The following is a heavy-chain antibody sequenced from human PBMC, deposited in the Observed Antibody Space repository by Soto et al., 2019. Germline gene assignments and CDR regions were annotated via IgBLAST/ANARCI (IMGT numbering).Heavy chain of an antibody. D-gene: IGHD2-2*03. CDR2: IYHSGST. CDR1: GGSISSGGYS. Sequence: SETLSLTCAVSGGSISSGGYSWSWIRQPPGKGLEWIGYIYHSGSTYYNPSLKSRVTISVDRSKNQFSLKLSSVAAADTAVYYCARKVGYCSSTSCYEGYYYGMDVWGQGTTVTVSS. V-gene: IGHV4-30-2*01. CDR3: ARKVGYCSSTSCYEGYYYGMDV. J-gene: IGHJ6*02.